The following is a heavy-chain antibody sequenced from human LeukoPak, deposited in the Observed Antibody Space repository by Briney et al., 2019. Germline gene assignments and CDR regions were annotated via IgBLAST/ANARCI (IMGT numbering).Heavy chain of an antibody. CDR3: AKDLITMVRGVYYFDY. CDR2: ISGSGGST. CDR1: GFTFSSYA. J-gene: IGHJ4*02. Sequence: PGGSLRLSCAASGFTFSSYAMSWVRQAPGKGLEWVSAISGSGGSTYYADSVKGRFTISRDNSKNTLYLQMNSLRAEDTAVYYCAKDLITMVRGVYYFDYWGQGTPVTVSS. D-gene: IGHD3-10*01. V-gene: IGHV3-23*01.